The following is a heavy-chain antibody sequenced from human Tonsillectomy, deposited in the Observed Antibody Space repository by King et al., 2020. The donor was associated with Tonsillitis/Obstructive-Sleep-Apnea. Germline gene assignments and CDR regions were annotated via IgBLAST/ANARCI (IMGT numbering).Heavy chain of an antibody. CDR1: GFTFSSYA. CDR3: ARAPGIAASNNNYYFGMDV. J-gene: IGHJ6*02. CDR2: ISYDGSHK. D-gene: IGHD6-13*01. Sequence: VQLVESGGGVVQPGRSLRLSCAASGFTFSSYAMHWVRQAPGKGLEWVTVISYDGSHKYYADSVKGRFTISRDNSKNTLYLQMNSLRPEDTAVYYCARAPGIAASNNNYYFGMDVWGQGTTVTVSS. V-gene: IGHV3-30*04.